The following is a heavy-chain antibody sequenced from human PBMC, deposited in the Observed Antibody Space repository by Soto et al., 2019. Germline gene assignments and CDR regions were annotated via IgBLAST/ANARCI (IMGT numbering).Heavy chain of an antibody. V-gene: IGHV3-13*01. J-gene: IGHJ6*02. D-gene: IGHD3-22*01. CDR1: GFTFSSYD. CDR2: IGTAGDT. CDR3: ARDAYYYDSSGYYRPTYYYYGMDV. Sequence: GGSLRLSCAASGFTFSSYDMHWVRQATGKGLEWVSAIGTAGDTYYPGSVKGRFTISRDNSKNTLYLQMNSLRAEDTAVYYCARDAYYYDSSGYYRPTYYYYGMDVWGQGTTVTVSS.